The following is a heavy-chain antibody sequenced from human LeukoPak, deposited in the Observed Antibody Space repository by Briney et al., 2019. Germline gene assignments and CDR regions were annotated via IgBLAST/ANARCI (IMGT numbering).Heavy chain of an antibody. CDR2: IYYSGST. Sequence: SETLSLTCTVSGGSISSYYWSWIRQPPGKGLEWIGYIYYSGSTNYNPSLKSRVTISVDTSKNQFSLKLSSVTAADTAVYYCARGLTYYDILTAYYTFPYFDYWGQGTLVTVSS. V-gene: IGHV4-59*01. CDR1: GGSISSYY. CDR3: ARGLTYYDILTAYYTFPYFDY. J-gene: IGHJ4*02. D-gene: IGHD3-9*01.